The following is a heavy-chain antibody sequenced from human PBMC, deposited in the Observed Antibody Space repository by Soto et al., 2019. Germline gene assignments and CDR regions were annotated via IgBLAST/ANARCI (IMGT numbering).Heavy chain of an antibody. CDR1: GFSFSSYT. Sequence: PGGSLRLSCTASGFSFSSYTMNWVRQAPGKGLQWVDSITNRRTHTYSADSVKGRFTISRDNDKNTLYLQRNNLRAEDTATYYCARAHEVAWFDSWGRGTLVTVSS. CDR2: ITNRRTHT. J-gene: IGHJ5*01. D-gene: IGHD2-15*01. CDR3: ARAHEVAWFDS. V-gene: IGHV3-21*06.